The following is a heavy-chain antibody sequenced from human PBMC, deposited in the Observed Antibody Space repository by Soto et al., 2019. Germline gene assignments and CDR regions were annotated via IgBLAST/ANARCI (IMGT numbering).Heavy chain of an antibody. Sequence: QVQLVQSRGEVKKPGASVKVSCKTSGYSFTTYGITWVRQAPGQGLEWMGWISGYNGNTNYAQKLKGRLTMTTDTSTSTAYMELRSLTSDDTAVYYCAREGPARYYYSGMDVWGQGSTVTVSS. J-gene: IGHJ6*02. CDR1: GYSFTTYG. CDR2: ISGYNGNT. V-gene: IGHV1-18*01. CDR3: AREGPARYYYSGMDV.